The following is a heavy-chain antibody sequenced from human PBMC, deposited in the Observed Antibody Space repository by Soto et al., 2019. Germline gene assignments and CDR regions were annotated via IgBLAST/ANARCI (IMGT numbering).Heavy chain of an antibody. V-gene: IGHV3-23*01. CDR1: GFTFRYYT. CDR2: LIGSGDDI. CDR3: ANDCIAKNGVCEAFEL. J-gene: IGHJ3*01. D-gene: IGHD2-8*01. Sequence: EEQLLESGGGLVQPGGSLRLSCAASGFTFRYYTMNWVRQAPGKGLEWVSGLIGSGDDIYYEASVGGRFTVSRDNSKKMLFRQMNSLRTENTAIYYCANDCIAKNGVCEAFELWGQGTKVTVSS.